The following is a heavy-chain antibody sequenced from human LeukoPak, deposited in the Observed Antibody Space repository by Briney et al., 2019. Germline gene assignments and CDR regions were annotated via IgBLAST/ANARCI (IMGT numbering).Heavy chain of an antibody. Sequence: PSETLSLTCTVSGGSISSGDYYWSWIRQPPGKGLEWIGYIYYSGSTYYNPSLKSRVTISVDTSKNQFSLKLSSVTAADTAVYYCASGYQLLYYFDYWGQGTLVTVSS. CDR1: GGSISSGDYY. J-gene: IGHJ4*02. CDR3: ASGYQLLYYFDY. V-gene: IGHV4-30-4*08. D-gene: IGHD2-2*01. CDR2: IYYSGST.